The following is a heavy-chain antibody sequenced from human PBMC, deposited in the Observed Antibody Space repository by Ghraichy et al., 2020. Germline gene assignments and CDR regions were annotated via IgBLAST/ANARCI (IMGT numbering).Heavy chain of an antibody. J-gene: IGHJ4*02. Sequence: LSLTCEASGFTFSNYWMTWVRQAPGKGLEWVANIKQDGSEKYYVDSVKGRFTISRDNAKKSLDLQMNSLRAEDTAVYYCAGGPGWTVHHWGQGTLATVSS. CDR2: IKQDGSEK. CDR1: GFTFSNYW. CDR3: AGGPGWTVHH. D-gene: IGHD2-15*01. V-gene: IGHV3-7*03.